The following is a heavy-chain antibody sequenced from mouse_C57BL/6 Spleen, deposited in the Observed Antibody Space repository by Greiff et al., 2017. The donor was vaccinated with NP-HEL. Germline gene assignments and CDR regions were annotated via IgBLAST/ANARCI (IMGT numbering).Heavy chain of an antibody. CDR3: ARSFFYGSTFFDY. V-gene: IGHV1-61*01. D-gene: IGHD1-1*01. Sequence: VQLQQSGAELVRPGSSVKLSCKASGYTFTSYWMDWVKQRPGQGLEWIGNIYPSDSETHYNQKFKDKATLTVDKSSSTAYMQLSSLTSEDSAVYYCARSFFYGSTFFDYWGQSTTLTVSS. CDR1: GYTFTSYW. J-gene: IGHJ2*01. CDR2: IYPSDSET.